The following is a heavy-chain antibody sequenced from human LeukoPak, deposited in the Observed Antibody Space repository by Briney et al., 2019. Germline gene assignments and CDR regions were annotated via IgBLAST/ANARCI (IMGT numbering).Heavy chain of an antibody. CDR2: TPYGGNNK. CDR3: ARDSLGLVMATSAPDY. Sequence: GGSLSLSCAPSGFTLCSFAMHWVRQAPGTRLEGLTVTPYGGNNKSYASSVKGRFTYSRDNSKNTLYLQMNSLRAEDRAVYYGARDSLGLVMATSAPDYCGEGTLVTVSS. CDR1: GFTLCSFA. V-gene: IGHV3-30*07. J-gene: IGHJ4*02. D-gene: IGHD5-24*01.